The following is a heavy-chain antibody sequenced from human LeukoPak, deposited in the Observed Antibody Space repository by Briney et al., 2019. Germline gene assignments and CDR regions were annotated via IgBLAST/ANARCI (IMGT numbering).Heavy chain of an antibody. CDR1: GGTFSSYA. Sequence: ASVKGSCKASGGTFSSYAISWVRQAPGQGLEWMGGIIPIFGTANYAQKFQGRVTITADESTSTAYMELSSLRSEDTAVYYCARDLNYDFWSGYYHWGQGTLVTVSS. V-gene: IGHV1-69*13. CDR2: IIPIFGTA. CDR3: ARDLNYDFWSGYYH. J-gene: IGHJ5*02. D-gene: IGHD3-3*01.